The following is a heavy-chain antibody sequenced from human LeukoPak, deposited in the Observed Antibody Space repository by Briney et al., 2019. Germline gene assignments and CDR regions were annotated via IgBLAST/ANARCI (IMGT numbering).Heavy chain of an antibody. Sequence: SETLSLTCTASGGSISSYYWSWIRQPAGKGLEWIGRIYTSGSTNYNPSLKSRVTMSVDTSKNQSSLKLSSVTAADTAVYYCARSNYDFWSGYSPGFDYWGQGTLVTVSS. J-gene: IGHJ4*02. CDR2: IYTSGST. CDR3: ARSNYDFWSGYSPGFDY. CDR1: GGSISSYY. V-gene: IGHV4-4*07. D-gene: IGHD3-3*01.